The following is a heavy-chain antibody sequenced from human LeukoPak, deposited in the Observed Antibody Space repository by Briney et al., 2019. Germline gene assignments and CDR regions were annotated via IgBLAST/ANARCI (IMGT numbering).Heavy chain of an antibody. CDR1: GYTFRSYS. V-gene: IGHV3-21*01. J-gene: IGHJ4*02. CDR2: IRGDSSET. CDR3: ARGHFGVVLDY. Sequence: PGESLRLSCAGSGYTFRSYSMIWVRQAPGKRLEWVSSIRGDSSETRHAGAVMGRFTISRDNARKSLYLQMNTLRAEDTAVYYCARGHFGVVLDYWGLGTLVTVSS. D-gene: IGHD3-3*01.